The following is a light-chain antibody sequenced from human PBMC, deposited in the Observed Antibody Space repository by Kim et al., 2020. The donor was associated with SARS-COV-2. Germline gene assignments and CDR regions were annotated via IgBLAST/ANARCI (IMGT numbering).Light chain of an antibody. CDR1: QSISSW. J-gene: IGKJ1*01. CDR2: DAS. V-gene: IGKV1-5*01. CDR3: QQYNSMGET. Sequence: DIQMTQSPSTLSASVGDRVTITCRASQSISSWLAWYQQKPGKAPKLLIYDASSLESGVPSRFSGSGSGTEFTLTISSLQPDDFATYYCQQYNSMGETFGQGTKVDIK.